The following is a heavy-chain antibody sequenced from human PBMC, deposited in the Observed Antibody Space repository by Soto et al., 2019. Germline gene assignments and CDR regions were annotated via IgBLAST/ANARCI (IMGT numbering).Heavy chain of an antibody. V-gene: IGHV3-74*01. CDR1: GFSFSTFW. Sequence: GGSLRLSCATSGFSFSTFWMHWVRQDPTKGLVWVSRINGDGKKATYADSVKGRFTISRDNVKNMVYLQMNSLTAEDTALYYCARGAGRAAAGWVGAFDIWGQGTMVTVSS. J-gene: IGHJ3*02. CDR2: INGDGKKA. CDR3: ARGAGRAAAGWVGAFDI. D-gene: IGHD6-13*01.